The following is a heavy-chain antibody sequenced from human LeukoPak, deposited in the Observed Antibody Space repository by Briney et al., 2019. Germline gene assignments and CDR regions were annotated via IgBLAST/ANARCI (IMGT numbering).Heavy chain of an antibody. CDR1: GGSFSGYY. J-gene: IGHJ4*02. CDR2: INHSGST. Sequence: KSSETLSLTCAVYGGSFSGYYWSWIRQPPGKGLEWIGEINHSGSTNYNPSLKSRVTISVDTSKNQFSLQLNAVTPEDTAVYYCARGLINKRLIAAYFDYWGQGTLVTVSS. D-gene: IGHD2-15*01. V-gene: IGHV4-34*01. CDR3: ARGLINKRLIAAYFDY.